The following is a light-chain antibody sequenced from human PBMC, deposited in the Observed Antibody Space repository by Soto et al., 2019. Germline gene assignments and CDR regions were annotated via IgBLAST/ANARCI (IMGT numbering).Light chain of an antibody. CDR2: DAS. Sequence: EIVLTQSPGTLSLSPGERATLSCRASQSLSKNYLAWYQHKPGQAPRLLIHDASNRATGIPDRFSGSGSGTAFSLPTTSLEPADSDVYYCQQCVTAPLTFGPGTKVEI. J-gene: IGKJ1*01. CDR3: QQCVTAPLT. V-gene: IGKV3-20*01. CDR1: QSLSKNY.